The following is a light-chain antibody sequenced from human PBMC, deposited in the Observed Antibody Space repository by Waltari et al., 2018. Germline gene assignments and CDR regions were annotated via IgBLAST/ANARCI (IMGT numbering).Light chain of an antibody. CDR2: DTS. V-gene: IGKV3-20*01. J-gene: IGKJ1*01. Sequence: SGRASQSVGRSLTWYQRKPGQAPRLLIYDTSNRATGIPERFSGSGSGTDFSLTISRLEPEDFAVYYCQMYVRLPVTFGQGTKVEIK. CDR1: QSVGRS. CDR3: QMYVRLPVT.